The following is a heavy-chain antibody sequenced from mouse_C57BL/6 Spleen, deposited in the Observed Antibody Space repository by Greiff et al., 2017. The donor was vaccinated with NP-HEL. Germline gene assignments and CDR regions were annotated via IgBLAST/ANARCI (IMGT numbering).Heavy chain of an antibody. V-gene: IGHV1-69*01. CDR3: ARAGSYLDY. J-gene: IGHJ2*01. CDR1: GYTFTSYW. D-gene: IGHD3-3*01. CDR2: IDPSDSYT. Sequence: QVQLQQPGAELVMPGASVKLSCKASGYTFTSYWMHWVKQRPGQGLEWIGEIDPSDSYTNYNQKFKGKSTFTVDKSSSTAYMQLSSLTSEDSAVYYCARAGSYLDYWGQGTTLTVSS.